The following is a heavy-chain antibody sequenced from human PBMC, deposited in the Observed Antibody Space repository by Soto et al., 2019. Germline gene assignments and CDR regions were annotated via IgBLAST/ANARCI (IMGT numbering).Heavy chain of an antibody. Sequence: QVQLVQSGGEVKKPGASVTVSCKASGYTFINYHITWVRQAPGQGPEWLAWINTYNGMTDYAQKFQGRVTMTRDTSTSTAYMELGNLGSDDTAVYFCAKSPRGEMATDWGQGTLVTVSS. J-gene: IGHJ4*02. V-gene: IGHV1-18*01. D-gene: IGHD5-12*01. CDR1: GYTFINYH. CDR3: AKSPRGEMATD. CDR2: INTYNGMT.